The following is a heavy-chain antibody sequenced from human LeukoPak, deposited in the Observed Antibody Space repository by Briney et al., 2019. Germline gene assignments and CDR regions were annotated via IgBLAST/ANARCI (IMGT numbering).Heavy chain of an antibody. CDR2: VYYGGIT. Sequence: PSETLSLTCTVSGGSMFSYYWTWIRQPPGRGLEWIGYVYYGGITKYNPSLMSRVSISVDTSKNQFSLKVRAVTAADTAVYYCARDVDPHFWGQGTLVTVSS. CDR3: ARDVDPHF. V-gene: IGHV4-59*01. J-gene: IGHJ1*01. D-gene: IGHD5-12*01. CDR1: GGSMFSYY.